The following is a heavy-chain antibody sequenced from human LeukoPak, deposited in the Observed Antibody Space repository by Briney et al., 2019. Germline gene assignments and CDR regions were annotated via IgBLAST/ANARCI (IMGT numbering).Heavy chain of an antibody. Sequence: SETLSLTCTVSGGSISSYYWSWIRQPPGKGLEWIGYIYYSGSTYYNPSLKSRVTISVDTSNNQFSLKLSSVTAADTAVYCCAREALRPSRWFDPWGQGTLVTVSS. CDR3: AREALRPSRWFDP. CDR1: GGSISSYY. CDR2: IYYSGST. V-gene: IGHV4-30-4*08. J-gene: IGHJ5*02. D-gene: IGHD4-17*01.